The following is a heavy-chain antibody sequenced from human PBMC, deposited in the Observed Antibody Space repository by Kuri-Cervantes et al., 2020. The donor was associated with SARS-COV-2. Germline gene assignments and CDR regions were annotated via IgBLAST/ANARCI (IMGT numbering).Heavy chain of an antibody. CDR2: FDPEDGET. CDR1: GYTLTELS. J-gene: IGHJ3*02. Sequence: ASVKVSCKVSGYTLTELSMHWVRQAPGKGLEWMGGFDPEDGETIYAQKFQGRVTMTEDTSTDTAFMELSSLRSDDTAVYYCARDSGDRNPDGFDIWGQGTMVTVSS. CDR3: ARDSGDRNPDGFDI. V-gene: IGHV1-24*01. D-gene: IGHD1-14*01.